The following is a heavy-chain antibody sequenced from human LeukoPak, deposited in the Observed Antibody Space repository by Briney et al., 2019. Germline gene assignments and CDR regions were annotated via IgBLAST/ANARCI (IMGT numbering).Heavy chain of an antibody. Sequence: SETLSLTCAVSGYSISSGYYWGWIRQPPGKGLEWIGSIHHSGSTYYNPSLKSRVTISVDTSKNQFSLKLSSVTAADTAVYYCASPTVYCSSTSCPFDYWGQGTLVTVSS. CDR3: ASPTVYCSSTSCPFDY. J-gene: IGHJ4*02. V-gene: IGHV4-38-2*01. CDR2: IHHSGST. CDR1: GYSISSGYY. D-gene: IGHD2-2*01.